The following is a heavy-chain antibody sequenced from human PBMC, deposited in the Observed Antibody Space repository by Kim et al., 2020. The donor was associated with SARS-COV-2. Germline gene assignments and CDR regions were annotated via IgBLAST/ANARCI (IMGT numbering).Heavy chain of an antibody. D-gene: IGHD6-13*01. Sequence: GGSLRLSCAASGFTFEDYAMHWVRQAPGKGLEWVSGINWNSGSIDYADSVKGRFTISRDNAKNSLYLQMNSLRAEDTALYYCAKDSRRRTPATGSLDDAFDIWGQGTMVTVSS. CDR3: AKDSRRRTPATGSLDDAFDI. CDR1: GFTFEDYA. CDR2: INWNSGSI. V-gene: IGHV3-9*01. J-gene: IGHJ3*02.